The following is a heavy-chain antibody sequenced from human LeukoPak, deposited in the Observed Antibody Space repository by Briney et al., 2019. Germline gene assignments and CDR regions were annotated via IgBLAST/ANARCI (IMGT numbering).Heavy chain of an antibody. J-gene: IGHJ4*02. CDR3: ATVPRGRFDY. D-gene: IGHD5-24*01. CDR2: INPNSGGT. Sequence: RASVKVSCKASGGTFSSYAISWVRQAPGQGLEWMGWINPNSGGTNYAQKFQGRVTMTRDTSISTAYMELSRLRSDDTAVYYCATVPRGRFDYWGQGTLVTVSS. CDR1: GGTFSSYA. V-gene: IGHV1-2*02.